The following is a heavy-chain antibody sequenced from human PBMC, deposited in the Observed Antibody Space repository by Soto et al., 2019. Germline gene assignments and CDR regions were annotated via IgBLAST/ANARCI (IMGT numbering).Heavy chain of an antibody. CDR3: AKWDNSGPLSY. CDR1: GFTFSSSD. J-gene: IGHJ4*02. CDR2: ISRSGGTT. Sequence: GGSLRLSCGASGFTFSSSDMSWVRQAPGKGLEWVSAISRSGGTTYYADSVKGRFTISRDNSQNTLYLQMNSLGVEDTATYYCAKWDNSGPLSYWGQGTLVTVSS. D-gene: IGHD6-19*01. V-gene: IGHV3-23*01.